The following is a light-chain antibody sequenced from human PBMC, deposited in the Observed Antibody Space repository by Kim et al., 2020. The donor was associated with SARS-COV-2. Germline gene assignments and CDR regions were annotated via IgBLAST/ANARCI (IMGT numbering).Light chain of an antibody. Sequence: EIVLTQSPGTLSLSPGERATLSCRASQSVSSNYLVWYQQKPGQAPRLLIYGASSRATGIPDRFSGSGSGTDFTLTISRLEPEDFAVYYCQQYGSSPAYTFGQGTKLEI. V-gene: IGKV3-20*01. CDR2: GAS. J-gene: IGKJ2*01. CDR3: QQYGSSPAYT. CDR1: QSVSSNY.